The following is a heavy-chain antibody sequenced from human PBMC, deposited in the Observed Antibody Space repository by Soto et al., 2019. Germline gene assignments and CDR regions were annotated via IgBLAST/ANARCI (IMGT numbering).Heavy chain of an antibody. CDR3: AKRRGAGGHFDY. CDR2: VSIGGST. V-gene: IGHV3-23*01. D-gene: IGHD2-15*01. Sequence: GGSLRLSCAASGFTFSSYATGWFRQGPGKGLEWVAVVSIGGSTHYADSVRGRFTISRDNSKNTLSLQMNSLTAEDTAVYFCAKRRGAGGHFDYWGQGALVTVSS. CDR1: GFTFSSYA. J-gene: IGHJ4*02.